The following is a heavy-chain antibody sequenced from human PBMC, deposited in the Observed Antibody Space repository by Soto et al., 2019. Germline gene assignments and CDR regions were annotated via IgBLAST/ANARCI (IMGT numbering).Heavy chain of an antibody. V-gene: IGHV4-59*08. CDR1: GGSISNYY. CDR3: ERLNGYCISSSCHGHYAMDV. J-gene: IGHJ6*02. D-gene: IGHD2-2*01. CDR2: IYYIGST. Sequence: SETLSLTCTVSGGSISNYYWSWIRQPPGKGLEWIGHIYYIGSTRYNPALKSRVTISVDTSKNQFSLKVTSVTAADTAVYYCERLNGYCISSSCHGHYAMDVWGQGTTVTVSS.